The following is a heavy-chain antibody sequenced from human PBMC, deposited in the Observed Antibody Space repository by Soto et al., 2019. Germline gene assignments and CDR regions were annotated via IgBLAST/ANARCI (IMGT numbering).Heavy chain of an antibody. J-gene: IGHJ4*02. CDR1: GGSISSGGYY. V-gene: IGHV4-31*03. CDR2: IYYSGST. Sequence: QVQLQESGPGLVKPSQTLSLTCTVSGGSISSGGYYWSWIRQHPGKGLEWIGYIYYSGSTYYNPSLKSRVTISVDTSKNQFSLKLSSVTAADTAVYYCARGQSARTYYDILTGKYFDYWGQGTLVTVSS. CDR3: ARGQSARTYYDILTGKYFDY. D-gene: IGHD3-9*01.